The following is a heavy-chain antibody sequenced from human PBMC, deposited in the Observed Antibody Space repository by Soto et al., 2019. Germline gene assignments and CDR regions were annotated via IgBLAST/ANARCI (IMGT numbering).Heavy chain of an antibody. D-gene: IGHD2-8*01. J-gene: IGHJ6*02. Sequence: SETLSLTCTVSGGSISSGGYYWSWIRQHPGKGLEWIGYIYYSGSTYYNPSLKSRVTISVDTSKNQFALKLSSVTGADTAVYYCARVFLGYCTNGVGYTIGYYGMDVWGQGTTVTVSS. CDR3: ARVFLGYCTNGVGYTIGYYGMDV. V-gene: IGHV4-31*02. CDR1: GGSISSGGYY. CDR2: IYYSGST.